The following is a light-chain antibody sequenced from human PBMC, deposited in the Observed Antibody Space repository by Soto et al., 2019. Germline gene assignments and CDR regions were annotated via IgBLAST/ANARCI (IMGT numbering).Light chain of an antibody. CDR1: SSDVGAYEH. V-gene: IGLV2-23*02. Sequence: QSALTQPASVSGSPGQSVTISCTGASSDVGAYEHVSWYQQHPGRAPKLILYDVTKRPSGVSDRFSASKSGNTASLTISGLQAEDEADYYCCSHAGRGSVLFGGGTKVTVL. J-gene: IGLJ2*01. CDR3: CSHAGRGSVL. CDR2: DVT.